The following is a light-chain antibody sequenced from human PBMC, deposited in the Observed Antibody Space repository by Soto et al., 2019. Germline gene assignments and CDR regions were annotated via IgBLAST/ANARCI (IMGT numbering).Light chain of an antibody. CDR3: LLAYTGARV. CDR1: TGAVTSDHF. CDR2: DTN. Sequence: QAVVTQEPSLTVSPGGTVTLTCGSSTGAVTSDHFPFWFQQKPGQAPRALIDDTNTKHSWTPARFSGSLLVGKAALTLAGAQPEDEADYYCLLAYTGARVFGGGTKLTVL. V-gene: IGLV7-46*01. J-gene: IGLJ2*01.